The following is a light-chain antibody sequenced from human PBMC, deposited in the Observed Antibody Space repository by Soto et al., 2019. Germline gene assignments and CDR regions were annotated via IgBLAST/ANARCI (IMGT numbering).Light chain of an antibody. J-gene: IGLJ1*01. V-gene: IGLV2-8*01. CDR3: TSHAGNYNFPDV. CDR1: SSDVGGYNY. Sequence: QSALTQPASVSGSPGQSITISCTGTSSDVGGYNYVSWYQHHPGKAPKLMIYEVTKRPSGVPDRFSGSKSGNTASLTVSGLQAEDEADYYCTSHAGNYNFPDVFGTGTKVTVL. CDR2: EVT.